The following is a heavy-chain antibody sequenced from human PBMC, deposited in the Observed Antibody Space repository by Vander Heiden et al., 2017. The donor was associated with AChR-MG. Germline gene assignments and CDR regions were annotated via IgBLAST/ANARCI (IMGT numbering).Heavy chain of an antibody. CDR3: ARPKYYYDSSGYFHTFDFDY. CDR2: IIPIFGTA. D-gene: IGHD3-22*01. Sequence: QVQLVQSGAEVKKPGTSVKVSCKASGGTFSSYPISWVRQAPGQGLEWLGGIIPIFGTANYAQKFQGRVTITADESTSTAYMELSSLRSEDTAVYYCARPKYYYDSSGYFHTFDFDYWGQGTLVTVSS. CDR1: GGTFSSYP. V-gene: IGHV1-69*01. J-gene: IGHJ4*02.